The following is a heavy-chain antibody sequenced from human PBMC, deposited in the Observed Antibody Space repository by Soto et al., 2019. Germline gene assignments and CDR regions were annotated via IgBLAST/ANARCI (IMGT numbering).Heavy chain of an antibody. D-gene: IGHD2-21*01. CDR3: ARGGNCIVSSCPLGSHYGMDV. CDR1: GGSFSGYY. J-gene: IGHJ6*02. Sequence: QVQLQQWGAGLLKPSETLSLTCAVYGGSFSGYYWTWIRQPPGKVLEWVGEIGHSGSATYSPSLKSRVTISVDTSNNQFSLRLSSVTAADTAVYYCARGGNCIVSSCPLGSHYGMDVWGQGTTVTVSS. CDR2: IGHSGSA. V-gene: IGHV4-34*01.